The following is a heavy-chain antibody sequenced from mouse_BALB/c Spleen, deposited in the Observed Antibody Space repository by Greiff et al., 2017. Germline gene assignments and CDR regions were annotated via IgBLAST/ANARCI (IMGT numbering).Heavy chain of an antibody. CDR1: GYAFSSSW. D-gene: IGHD2-1*01. CDR2: IYPGDGDT. CDR3: ARSLYGNYGGGFAY. J-gene: IGHJ3*01. V-gene: IGHV1-82*01. Sequence: VQLQQSGPELVKPGASVKISCKASGYAFSSSWMNWVKQRPGQGLEWIGRIYPGDGDTNYNGKFKGKATLTADKSSSTAYMQLSSLTSVDSAVYFCARSLYGNYGGGFAYWGQGTLVTVSA.